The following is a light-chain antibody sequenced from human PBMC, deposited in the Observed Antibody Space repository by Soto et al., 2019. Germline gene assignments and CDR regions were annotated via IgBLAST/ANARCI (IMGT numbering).Light chain of an antibody. Sequence: QSVLSQPPSASGTPGQRVTISCSGRTSNIGSNIVSWYQQLPGTAPKLMIYGVSSRPSGVSYRFSGSKSGNTASLTISGLQAEDEADYYCSSYTSANTVVFGGGTQLTVL. J-gene: IGLJ2*01. CDR3: SSYTSANTVV. V-gene: IGLV2-14*01. CDR1: TSNIGSNI. CDR2: GVS.